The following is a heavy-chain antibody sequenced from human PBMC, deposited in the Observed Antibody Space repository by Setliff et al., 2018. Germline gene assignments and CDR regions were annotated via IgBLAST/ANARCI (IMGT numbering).Heavy chain of an antibody. V-gene: IGHV3-7*03. J-gene: IGHJ4*02. Sequence: GGSLRLSCAASGFTFSSYWMSWVRQAPGKGLEWVANIKQDGSEKYYVDSVKGRFTISRDNTRNSLYLQMNSLRAEDTAVYYCAKGLRIAAAWGQGTLVTVSS. CDR2: IKQDGSEK. CDR3: AKGLRIAAA. D-gene: IGHD6-13*01. CDR1: GFTFSSYW.